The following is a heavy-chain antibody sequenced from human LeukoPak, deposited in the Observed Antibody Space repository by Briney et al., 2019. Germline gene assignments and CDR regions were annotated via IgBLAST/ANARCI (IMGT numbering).Heavy chain of an antibody. CDR1: GGSFSGYY. J-gene: IGHJ4*02. D-gene: IGHD3-3*01. Sequence: SETLSLTCAVYGGSFSGYYWSWIRQPPGKGLEWIGYIYYSGSTYYNPSLKSRVTISVDTSKNQFSLKLSSVTAADTAVYYCARGTYYDFWSGYSHFDYWGQGTLVTVSS. CDR3: ARGTYYDFWSGYSHFDY. CDR2: IYYSGST. V-gene: IGHV4-30-4*01.